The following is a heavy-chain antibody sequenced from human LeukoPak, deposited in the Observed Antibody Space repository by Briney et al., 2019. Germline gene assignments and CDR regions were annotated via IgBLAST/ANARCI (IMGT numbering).Heavy chain of an antibody. V-gene: IGHV3-11*04. Sequence: PGGSLRLSCAASGFTFSDYYMSWIRQAPGKGLEWVSYISSSGSTIYYADSVKGRFTISRDNAKNSLYLQMNSLRAEDTAVYCCARDPGSYSYGFSWFDPWGQGTLVTVSS. CDR1: GFTFSDYY. CDR3: ARDPGSYSYGFSWFDP. D-gene: IGHD5-18*01. CDR2: ISSSGSTI. J-gene: IGHJ5*02.